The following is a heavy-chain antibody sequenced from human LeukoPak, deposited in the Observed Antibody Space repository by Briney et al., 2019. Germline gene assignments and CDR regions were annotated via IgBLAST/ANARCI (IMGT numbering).Heavy chain of an antibody. J-gene: IGHJ4*02. CDR2: ISGSAVST. CDR1: GFTFSNYA. V-gene: IGHV3-23*01. D-gene: IGHD3-10*01. Sequence: GGSLRLSCAASGFTFSNYAMNWVRQGPGKGLEWVSVISGSAVSTYYADSVKGRFTISRDNSKNTLYLQMNSLRAEDTAVYYCAKSTFMVRGVIRYFDYWGQGTLVTVSS. CDR3: AKSTFMVRGVIRYFDY.